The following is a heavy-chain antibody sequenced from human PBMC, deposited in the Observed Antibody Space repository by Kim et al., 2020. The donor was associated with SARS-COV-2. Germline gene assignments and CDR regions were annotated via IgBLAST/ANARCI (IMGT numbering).Heavy chain of an antibody. CDR1: GGSISSYY. CDR3: ARELGGKLRDAFDI. D-gene: IGHD1-1*01. CDR2: IYYSGST. Sequence: SETLSLTCTVSGGSISSYYWSWIRQPPGKGLEWIGYIYYSGSTNYNPSLKSRVTISVDTSKNQFSLKLSSVTAADTAVYYCARELGGKLRDAFDIWGQGTMVTVSS. V-gene: IGHV4-59*01. J-gene: IGHJ3*02.